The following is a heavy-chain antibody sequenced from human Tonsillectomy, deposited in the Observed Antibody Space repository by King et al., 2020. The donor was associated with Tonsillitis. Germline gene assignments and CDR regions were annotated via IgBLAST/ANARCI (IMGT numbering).Heavy chain of an antibody. Sequence: QLVQSGAEVKKPGASVRVSCKASGYTFTSYDINWVRQGTGQGLEWMGWMNPSTGETDYAQKFQGRVAMTRNTSIRTAYMELRSLRSEDTAVYYSARGVDFWGQGTLVTVSS. J-gene: IGHJ4*02. CDR2: MNPSTGET. V-gene: IGHV1-8*02. CDR3: ARGVDF. CDR1: GYTFTSYD.